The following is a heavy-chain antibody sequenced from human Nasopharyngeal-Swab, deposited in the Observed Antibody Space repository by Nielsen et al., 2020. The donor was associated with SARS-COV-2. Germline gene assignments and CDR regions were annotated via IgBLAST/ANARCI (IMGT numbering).Heavy chain of an antibody. J-gene: IGHJ1*01. CDR3: ARGVVVVTSYFQY. Sequence: GESLKISCAASGFTFSNYAMSWVRQAPGKGLEWVSSITSSGDRTSNADSAKGRFTISRDNSKNTLYLQMSSLRAEDTAVYYCARGVVVVTSYFQYWGQGTLVTVSS. D-gene: IGHD2-15*01. CDR2: ITSSGDRT. CDR1: GFTFSNYA. V-gene: IGHV3-23*01.